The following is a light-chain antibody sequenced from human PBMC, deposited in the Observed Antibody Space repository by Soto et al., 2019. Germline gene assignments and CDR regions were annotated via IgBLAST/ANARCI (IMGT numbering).Light chain of an antibody. Sequence: EIVFAQSPDTLALSPGERATLSCRASQSVSSYLAWYQQKPGQAPRLLIYDASNRATGIPARFSGSGSGTDFTLTISSLEPEDFAVYYCQQRSNWQLTFGGGTKVDIK. J-gene: IGKJ4*01. V-gene: IGKV3-11*01. CDR1: QSVSSY. CDR3: QQRSNWQLT. CDR2: DAS.